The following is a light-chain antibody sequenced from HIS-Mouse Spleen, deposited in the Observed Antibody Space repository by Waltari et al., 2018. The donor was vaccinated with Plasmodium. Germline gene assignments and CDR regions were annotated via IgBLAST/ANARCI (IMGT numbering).Light chain of an antibody. J-gene: IGKJ4*01. CDR3: QQYDNLSLT. V-gene: IGKV1-33*01. Sequence: DIQMTQSPSSLYASVGDRVTITCQASQDISNYLNWYQQKPGKAPKLLIYDASNLETGFPSRFSGSGSGTDFTFTISSLQPEDIATYYCQQYDNLSLTFGGGTKVEIK. CDR2: DAS. CDR1: QDISNY.